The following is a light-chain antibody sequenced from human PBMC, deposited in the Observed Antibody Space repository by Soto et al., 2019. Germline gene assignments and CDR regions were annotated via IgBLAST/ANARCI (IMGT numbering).Light chain of an antibody. CDR3: QSYDSSLSGYV. CDR2: ENN. CDR1: SSNIGAGYE. J-gene: IGLJ1*01. V-gene: IGLV1-40*01. Sequence: QSVLMQPPSVSEAPGQRVTISCTGSSSNIGAGYEAHWYQQVPGTAPKLLIYENNNRPSGVPDRFSGSNSGTSASLAITGLQAEDEAEDYCQSYDSSLSGYVFGTGTKLTVL.